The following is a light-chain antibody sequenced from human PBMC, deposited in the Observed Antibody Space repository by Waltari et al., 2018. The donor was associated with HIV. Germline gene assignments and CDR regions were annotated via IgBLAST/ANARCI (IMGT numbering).Light chain of an antibody. Sequence: QSALTQPASVSGSPGQSITISCTGTSSDIGAYEYVSCYRQHPDKAPQLLIYDVFYRPSGVSRRFSGSKSGNTASLTISGLQAEDEAVYSCSSYTTTNTIIFGGGTKLTVL. CDR1: SSDIGAYEY. CDR2: DVF. CDR3: SSYTTTNTII. J-gene: IGLJ2*01. V-gene: IGLV2-14*03.